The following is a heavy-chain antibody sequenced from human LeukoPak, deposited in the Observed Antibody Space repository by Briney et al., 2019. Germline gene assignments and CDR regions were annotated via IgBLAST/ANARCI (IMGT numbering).Heavy chain of an antibody. CDR2: ISGSGDTT. CDR1: GFTFSSYA. J-gene: IGHJ5*02. Sequence: PGGSLRLSCAASGFTFSSYAMSWVRQTPGKGLEWVSSISGSGDTTYYADSVKGRFAISRDNSKNMLYLQMNNLRVEDTAVYYCAKPHYDFWSGSPNWFDPWGQGTLVTVSS. V-gene: IGHV3-23*01. CDR3: AKPHYDFWSGSPNWFDP. D-gene: IGHD3-3*01.